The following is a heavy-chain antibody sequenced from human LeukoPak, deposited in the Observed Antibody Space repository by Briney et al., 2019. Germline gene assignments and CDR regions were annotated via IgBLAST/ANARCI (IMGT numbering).Heavy chain of an antibody. CDR1: GGSFSGYY. J-gene: IGHJ4*02. D-gene: IGHD6-19*01. Sequence: SETLSLTCAVYGGSFSGYYWSWIRQPPGKGLEWIGEINHSGSTNYNPSLKGRVTISVDTSKNQFSLKLSSVTAADTAVYYCARGPRWLGPTAYWGQGTLVTVSS. V-gene: IGHV4-34*01. CDR3: ARGPRWLGPTAY. CDR2: INHSGST.